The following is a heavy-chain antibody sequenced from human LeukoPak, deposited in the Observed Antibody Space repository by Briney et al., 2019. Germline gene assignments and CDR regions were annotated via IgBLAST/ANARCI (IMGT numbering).Heavy chain of an antibody. D-gene: IGHD4-11*01. V-gene: IGHV4-30-2*01. Sequence: PSQTLSLTYTVSGGSISSGGYYWSWIRQPPGKGLEWIGYIYHSGSTYYNPSLKSRVTISVDRSKNQFSLKLSSVTAADTAVYYCAREGSNAFDIWGQGTMVTVSS. CDR2: IYHSGST. CDR3: AREGSNAFDI. J-gene: IGHJ3*02. CDR1: GGSISSGGYY.